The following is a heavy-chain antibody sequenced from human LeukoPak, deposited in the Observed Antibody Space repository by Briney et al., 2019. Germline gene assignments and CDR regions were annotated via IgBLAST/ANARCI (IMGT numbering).Heavy chain of an antibody. J-gene: IGHJ4*02. V-gene: IGHV3-48*03. D-gene: IGHD1-1*01. CDR1: GFTFSSYE. CDR3: AKSPWNGKFRAYFDY. CDR2: ISSSGSTI. Sequence: GGSLRLSCAASGFTFSSYEINWVSQAPGKGLEWVSYISSSGSTIRYADSVKGRFTISRDNSKNTLYLQMNSLRAEDTAVYYCAKSPWNGKFRAYFDYWGQGTLVTVSS.